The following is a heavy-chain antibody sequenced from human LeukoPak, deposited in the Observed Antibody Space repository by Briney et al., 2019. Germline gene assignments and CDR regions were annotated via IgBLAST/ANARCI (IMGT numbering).Heavy chain of an antibody. D-gene: IGHD4-17*01. CDR1: GGSINNYY. V-gene: IGHV4-59*08. Sequence: PSETLSLTCTVSGGSINNYYWSWIRQPPGKGLEWIGNIFYSGRTNYNPSFQSRVTISVDTSENQFSLKLSSVTAADTAVYYCARMDGDYRGYFDYWGQGTLVTVSS. J-gene: IGHJ4*02. CDR2: IFYSGRT. CDR3: ARMDGDYRGYFDY.